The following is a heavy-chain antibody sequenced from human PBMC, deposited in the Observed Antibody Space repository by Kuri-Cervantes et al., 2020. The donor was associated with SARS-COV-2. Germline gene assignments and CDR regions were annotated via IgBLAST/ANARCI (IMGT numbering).Heavy chain of an antibody. CDR3: ARDYYDSSGYLVEPGDY. J-gene: IGHJ4*02. D-gene: IGHD3-22*01. CDR2: IYYSGST. Sequence: GSLRLSCTVSGGSISSSSYYWGWIRQPPGKGLEWIGSIYYSGSTYYNPSLKSRVTISVDTSKNQFSLKLSSVTAADTAVYYCARDYYDSSGYLVEPGDYWGQGTLVTVSS. CDR1: GGSISSSSYY. V-gene: IGHV4-39*02.